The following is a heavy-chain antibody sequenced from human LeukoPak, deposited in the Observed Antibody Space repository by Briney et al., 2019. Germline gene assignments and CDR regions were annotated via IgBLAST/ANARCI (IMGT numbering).Heavy chain of an antibody. D-gene: IGHD5-12*01. V-gene: IGHV3-48*04. Sequence: GGSLRLSCAASGFTFSSYSMNWVRQAPGKGLEWVSYISSSGSTIYYADSVKGRFTISRDNAKNSLYLQMNSLRAEDTAVYYCAYSGYVGGGFDYWGQGTLVTVSS. J-gene: IGHJ4*02. CDR2: ISSSGSTI. CDR3: AYSGYVGGGFDY. CDR1: GFTFSSYS.